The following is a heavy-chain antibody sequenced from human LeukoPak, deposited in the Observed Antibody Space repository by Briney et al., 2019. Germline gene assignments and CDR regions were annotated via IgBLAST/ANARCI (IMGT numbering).Heavy chain of an antibody. J-gene: IGHJ4*02. V-gene: IGHV4-34*01. CDR3: ARSYDYLWGSHRYTPTFDS. CDR2: INHSGST. D-gene: IGHD3-16*02. CDR1: GFTFSSYA. Sequence: GSLRLSCAASGFTFSSYAMNWVRQAPGKGLEWIGEINHSGSTNYNPSLKSRVTMSVDTSRNQFSLRLSSVTAADTAVYYCARSYDYLWGSHRYTPTFDSWGQGTLVTVSS.